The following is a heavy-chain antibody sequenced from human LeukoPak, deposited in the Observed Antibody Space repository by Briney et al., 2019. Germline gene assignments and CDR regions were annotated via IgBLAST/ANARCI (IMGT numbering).Heavy chain of an antibody. CDR3: ARGPGFLEWLLPGHFDY. CDR2: IYYSGST. Sequence: SETLSLTCTVSGGSISSYYWSWIRQPPGKGLEWIGYIYYSGSTNYNPSLKSRVTISVDTSKNQFSLKLRSVTAADTAVYYCARGPGFLEWLLPGHFDYWGQGTLVTVSS. J-gene: IGHJ4*02. D-gene: IGHD3-3*01. V-gene: IGHV4-59*01. CDR1: GGSISSYY.